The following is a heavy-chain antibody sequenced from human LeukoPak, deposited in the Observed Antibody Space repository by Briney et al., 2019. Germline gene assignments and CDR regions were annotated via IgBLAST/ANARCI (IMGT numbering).Heavy chain of an antibody. CDR3: ARAPSEIGGYYPEYFRH. Sequence: PGGSLRLSCAASGFTIGTKYMNWVRQAPGKGVVWVSRIKSDGSTNYADSVKGRFTISRDNAKNTVSLQMNSLRAEDTGVYYCARAPSEIGGYYPEYFRHWGQGTLVTVSS. V-gene: IGHV3-74*01. CDR2: IKSDGST. CDR1: GFTIGTKY. D-gene: IGHD3-22*01. J-gene: IGHJ1*01.